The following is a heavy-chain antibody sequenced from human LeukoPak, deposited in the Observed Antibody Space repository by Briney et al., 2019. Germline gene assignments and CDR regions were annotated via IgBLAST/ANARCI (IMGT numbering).Heavy chain of an antibody. CDR2: INPNSGDT. Sequence: VASVKVSCKTSGYTFTGYYVHWVRQAPGQGLEWMGRINPNSGDTNYAQKFQGRVTMTRDTSISTAYMELSRLRSDDTAVYYCARGGYDFVYYYYGMDVWGQGTTVTVSS. D-gene: IGHD3-3*01. J-gene: IGHJ6*02. CDR1: GYTFTGYY. CDR3: ARGGYDFVYYYYGMDV. V-gene: IGHV1-2*06.